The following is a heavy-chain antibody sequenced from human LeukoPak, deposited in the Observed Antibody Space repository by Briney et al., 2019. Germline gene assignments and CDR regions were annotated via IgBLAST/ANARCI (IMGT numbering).Heavy chain of an antibody. CDR3: AKVSDFWSGYPFDY. CDR1: GFPFSPYG. V-gene: IGHV3-30*02. D-gene: IGHD3-3*01. J-gene: IGHJ4*02. CDR2: IGYDGSKK. Sequence: GGSLRLSCEASGFPFSPYGMHWVRQAPGKGLEWVAFIGYDGSKKYHADSVKGRFTISRDNSKNTLYLQMNSLGAEDTAVYYCAKVSDFWSGYPFDYWGQGTLVTVSS.